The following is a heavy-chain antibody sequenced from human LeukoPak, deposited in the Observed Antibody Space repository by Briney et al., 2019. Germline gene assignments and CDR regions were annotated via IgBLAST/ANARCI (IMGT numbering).Heavy chain of an antibody. Sequence: PGGSLRLSCAASGFTFSSYSMSWVRQAPGKGLEWVSSISSSSSYIYYADSVKGRFTISRDNAKNSLYLQMNSLRAEDTAVYYCAREGRPYYYDSSGYYYFWGQGTLVTVSS. CDR2: ISSSSSYI. CDR3: AREGRPYYYDSSGYYYF. J-gene: IGHJ4*02. CDR1: GFTFSSYS. V-gene: IGHV3-21*01. D-gene: IGHD3-22*01.